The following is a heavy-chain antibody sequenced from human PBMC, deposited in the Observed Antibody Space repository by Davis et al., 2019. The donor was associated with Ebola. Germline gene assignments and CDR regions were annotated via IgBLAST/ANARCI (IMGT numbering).Heavy chain of an antibody. CDR1: GFTFSSCN. D-gene: IGHD1-26*01. CDR3: AKVELPGDY. Sequence: GESLKISCAASGFTFSSCNMNWVRQAPGKGLEWVSYISSGSSTIYYADSVKGRFTISRDNSKNTLYLQMNSLRAEDTAVYYCAKVELPGDYWGQGTLVTVSS. J-gene: IGHJ4*02. V-gene: IGHV3-48*01. CDR2: ISSGSSTI.